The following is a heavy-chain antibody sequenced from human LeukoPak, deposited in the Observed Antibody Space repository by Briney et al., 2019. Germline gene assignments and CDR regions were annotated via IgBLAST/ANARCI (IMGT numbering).Heavy chain of an antibody. CDR2: TYYRSKWYN. D-gene: IGHD6-6*01. J-gene: IGHJ5*02. CDR1: GDSVSSNSAA. V-gene: IGHV6-1*01. CDR3: ARDSMYSSSGHNWFDP. Sequence: SQTLSLTCAISGDSVSSNSAAWNWIRQSPSRGLEWLGRTYYRSKWYNDYAVSVKSRITINPDTSKHQFSLQLNSVTPEDTAVYYCARDSMYSSSGHNWFDPWGQGTLVTVSS.